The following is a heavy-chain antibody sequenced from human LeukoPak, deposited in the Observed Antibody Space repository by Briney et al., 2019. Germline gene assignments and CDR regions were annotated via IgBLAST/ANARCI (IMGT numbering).Heavy chain of an antibody. CDR3: ARTRDIVVAPARGYSDY. CDR1: GGSISSGDYY. CDR2: IYYSGST. Sequence: PSQTLSLTCTVSGGSISSGDYYWSWIRQPPGKGLEWIGYIYYSGSTYYNPSLKSRVTISVDTSKNQFSLKLSSVTAADTAVYYCARTRDIVVAPARGYSDYWGQGTLVTVSS. J-gene: IGHJ4*02. V-gene: IGHV4-30-4*08. D-gene: IGHD2-2*01.